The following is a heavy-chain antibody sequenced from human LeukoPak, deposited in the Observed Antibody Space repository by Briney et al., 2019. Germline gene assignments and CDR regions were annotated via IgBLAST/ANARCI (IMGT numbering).Heavy chain of an antibody. CDR1: GGSFSGYY. J-gene: IGHJ4*02. D-gene: IGHD6-6*01. V-gene: IGHV3-53*04. CDR2: IYSGGST. CDR3: ARVRYSSSLDY. Sequence: SSETLSLTCAVYGGSFSGYYWSWVRQAPGKGLEWVSVIYSGGSTYYADSVKGRFTISRHNSKNTLYLQMNSLRAEDTAVYYCARVRYSSSLDYWGQGILVTVSS.